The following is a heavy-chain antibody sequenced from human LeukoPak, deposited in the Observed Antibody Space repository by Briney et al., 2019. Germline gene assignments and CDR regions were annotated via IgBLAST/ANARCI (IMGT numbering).Heavy chain of an antibody. D-gene: IGHD2-2*01. V-gene: IGHV4-59*01. CDR2: IYYSGST. J-gene: IGHJ4*02. Sequence: SETLSLTCTVSGGSISSYYWSWIRQPPGKGLEWIGYIYYSGSTNYNPSLKSRVTISVDTSKNQFSLKLSSVTAADTAVYYCARENQHTQIYDYWGQGTLVTVSS. CDR3: ARENQHTQIYDY. CDR1: GGSISSYY.